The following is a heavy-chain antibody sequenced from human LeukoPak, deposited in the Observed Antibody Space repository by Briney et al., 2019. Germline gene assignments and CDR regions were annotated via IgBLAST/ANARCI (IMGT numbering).Heavy chain of an antibody. J-gene: IGHJ6*02. D-gene: IGHD3-10*01. CDR2: IYYSGST. Sequence: SETLSLTCTVSGGSVSNYYWSWIRQPPGKGLEWIGYIYYSGSTNYNPSLKSRVSISVDTSKNQFSLRLSSVTAADTAVYFCARRGGGSANNSNNPTDYYYYYYGLGVWGQGTTVTVSS. CDR3: ARRGGGSANNSNNPTDYYYYYYGLGV. CDR1: GGSVSNYY. V-gene: IGHV4-59*08.